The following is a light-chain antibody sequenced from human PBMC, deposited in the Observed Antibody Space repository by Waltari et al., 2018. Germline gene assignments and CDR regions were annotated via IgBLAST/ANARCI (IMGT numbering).Light chain of an antibody. J-gene: IGLJ2*01. V-gene: IGLV3-27*01. CDR3: YSAPANNQGI. Sequence: WFQQKPGQAPRLLIYHDTERHSGIPERFSGSRSGTTVTLTISVAQADDEADFYCYSAPANNQGIFGGGTKLTVL. CDR2: HDT.